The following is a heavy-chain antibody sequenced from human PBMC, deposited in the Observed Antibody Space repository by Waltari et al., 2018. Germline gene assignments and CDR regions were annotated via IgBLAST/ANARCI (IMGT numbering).Heavy chain of an antibody. Sequence: EVQLVESGGGLVKPGGSLRLSCAASGFTFSSYSMHWVRQAPGKGLGWISSSRSTGTDTHYADSVKGRFTISRDNAKNSLYLQMNSLRAEDTGVYWCATGGWGFYLDNWGQGTLVTFSS. V-gene: IGHV3-21*01. CDR2: SRSTGTDT. CDR3: ATGGWGFYLDN. CDR1: GFTFSSYS. D-gene: IGHD7-27*01. J-gene: IGHJ4*02.